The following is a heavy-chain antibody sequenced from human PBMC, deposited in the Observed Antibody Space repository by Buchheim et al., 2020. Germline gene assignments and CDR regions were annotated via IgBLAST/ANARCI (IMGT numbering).Heavy chain of an antibody. Sequence: EVQLLESGGGLVQPGGSLRLSCAASGFTFSSYAMSWVRQAPGKGLEWVSTISGSGGGTYYADSVRGRFTISRDNSKNTLDLQMNSLRAEDTAVYYCALPLNYDGNSGYWSQGTL. D-gene: IGHD4-23*01. J-gene: IGHJ4*02. V-gene: IGHV3-23*01. CDR1: GFTFSSYA. CDR2: ISGSGGGT. CDR3: ALPLNYDGNSGY.